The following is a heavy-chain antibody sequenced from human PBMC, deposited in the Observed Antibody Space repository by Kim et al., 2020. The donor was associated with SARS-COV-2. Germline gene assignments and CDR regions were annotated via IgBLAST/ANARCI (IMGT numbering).Heavy chain of an antibody. Sequence: SLRLSCAASGFTFGDYAMHWVRQAPGKGLEWGSGIRCNSGSIGYADSVKGRFTISRDNAKNSLYLQMNSLRAEDTALYYCAKDLTSWGWYFDLWGRGTLGTVSS. CDR2: IRCNSGSI. J-gene: IGHJ2*01. D-gene: IGHD3-16*01. CDR3: AKDLTSWGWYFDL. CDR1: GFTFGDYA. V-gene: IGHV3-9*01.